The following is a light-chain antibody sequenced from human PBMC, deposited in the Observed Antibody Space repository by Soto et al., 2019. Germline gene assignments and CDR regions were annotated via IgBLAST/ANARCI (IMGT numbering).Light chain of an antibody. CDR3: QQVYDFPHT. V-gene: IGKV1-39*01. Sequence: DIQMTQSPSSLSASVGDRVTITCRTSQTINNYLNWYRQKPGKVPEILIYGASSLQRGVSSRITGSASRTYFTLTISSLQPEDFATYYCQQVYDFPHTFGQGT. J-gene: IGKJ2*01. CDR2: GAS. CDR1: QTINNY.